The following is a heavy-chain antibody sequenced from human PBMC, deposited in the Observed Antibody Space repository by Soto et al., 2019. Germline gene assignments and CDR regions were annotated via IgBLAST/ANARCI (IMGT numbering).Heavy chain of an antibody. CDR2: IDWDDDK. J-gene: IGHJ3*02. V-gene: IGHV2-70*01. CDR1: GFSLSTSGIC. CDR3: ARIPALRCDAFDI. Sequence: SGPTLVNPTQTLTLTFTFSGFSLSTSGICVSWIRQPPGKALEWLALIDWDDDKYYSTSLKTRLTISKDTSKNQVVLTMTNMDPVDTATYYCARIPALRCDAFDIWGQGTMVTVSS.